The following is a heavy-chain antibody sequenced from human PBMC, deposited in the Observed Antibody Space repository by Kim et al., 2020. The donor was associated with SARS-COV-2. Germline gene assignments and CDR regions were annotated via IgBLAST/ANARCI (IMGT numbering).Heavy chain of an antibody. CDR2: ISSSSSYI. CDR1: GFTFSSYS. V-gene: IGHV3-21*01. D-gene: IGHD3-16*02. J-gene: IGHJ6*02. CDR3: AREGPFGVWGSYPYYYYGMDV. Sequence: GGSLRLSCAASGFTFSSYSMNWVRQAPGKGLEWVSSISSSSSYIYYADSVKGRFTISRDNAKNSLYLQMNSLRAEDTAVYYCAREGPFGVWGSYPYYYYGMDVWGQGTTVTVSS.